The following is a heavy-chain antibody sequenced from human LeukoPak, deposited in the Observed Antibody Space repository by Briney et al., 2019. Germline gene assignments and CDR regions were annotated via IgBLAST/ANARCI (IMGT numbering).Heavy chain of an antibody. Sequence: GGSLRLSCAVSGFTFSRYWMTWVRQAPGKGLEWVANIKVDGSEKYYVDAVKGRFTISRDNAKDSLYLQMNGLRAEDTAIYYCARAQWTAFDYYCYMDVWGKGTTVTVSS. CDR3: ARAQWTAFDYYCYMDV. CDR2: IKVDGSEK. CDR1: GFTFSRYW. D-gene: IGHD3/OR15-3a*01. V-gene: IGHV3-7*01. J-gene: IGHJ6*03.